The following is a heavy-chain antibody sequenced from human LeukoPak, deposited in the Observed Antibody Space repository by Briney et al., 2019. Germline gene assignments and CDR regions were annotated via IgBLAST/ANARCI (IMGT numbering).Heavy chain of an antibody. V-gene: IGHV4-61*02. CDR1: GGSISSGSYY. CDR2: IYTSGST. CDR3: ARQKYYYDSSGYYYGSFDY. D-gene: IGHD3-22*01. Sequence: SETLSLTCTVSGGSISSGSYYWSWIRQPAGKGLEWIGRIYTSGSTNYNPSLKSRVTISVDTSKNQFSLKLSSVTAADTAVYYCARQKYYYDSSGYYYGSFDYWGQGTLVTVSS. J-gene: IGHJ4*02.